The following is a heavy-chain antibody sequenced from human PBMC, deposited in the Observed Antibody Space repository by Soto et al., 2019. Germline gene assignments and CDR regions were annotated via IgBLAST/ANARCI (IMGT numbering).Heavy chain of an antibody. CDR3: ARDGENSGSSNTRHRPYYYYGMDV. CDR2: ISYDGSNK. V-gene: IGHV3-30-3*01. Sequence: PGGSLRLSCAASGFTFSSYAMHWVRQAPGKGLEWVAVISYDGSNKYYADSVKGRFTISRDNSKNTLYLQMNSLRAEDTAVYYCARDGENSGSSNTRHRPYYYYGMDVWGQGTTVTGLL. D-gene: IGHD1-26*01. CDR1: GFTFSSYA. J-gene: IGHJ6*02.